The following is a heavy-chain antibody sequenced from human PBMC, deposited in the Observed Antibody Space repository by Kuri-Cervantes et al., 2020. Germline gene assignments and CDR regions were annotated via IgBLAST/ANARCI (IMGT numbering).Heavy chain of an antibody. V-gene: IGHV4-4*02. CDR1: GGSISSSNW. CDR2: IYHSGST. D-gene: IGHD1-26*01. CDR3: ARHDVGSYYFDY. Sequence: SETLSLTCAVSGGSISSSNWWSWVRQPPGKGLEWIREIYHSGSTNYNPSLKSRVTISVDKSKNQFSLKLSSVTAADTAVYYCARHDVGSYYFDYWGQGTLVTVSS. J-gene: IGHJ4*02.